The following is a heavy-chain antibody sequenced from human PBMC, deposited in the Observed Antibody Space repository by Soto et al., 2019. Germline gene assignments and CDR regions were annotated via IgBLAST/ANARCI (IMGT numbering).Heavy chain of an antibody. D-gene: IGHD2-21*01. Sequence: PSETLSLTCTVSGGSISSSSYYWGWTRQPPGKGLEWIGGIYYTGSTYYNPSLKSRVSISIDTSKNLFSLKLASLTAADTAVYYFARWKQSQGYSPYNWFDPWGQGTLVTVSS. J-gene: IGHJ5*02. CDR1: GGSISSSSYY. CDR3: ARWKQSQGYSPYNWFDP. CDR2: IYYTGST. V-gene: IGHV4-30-4*01.